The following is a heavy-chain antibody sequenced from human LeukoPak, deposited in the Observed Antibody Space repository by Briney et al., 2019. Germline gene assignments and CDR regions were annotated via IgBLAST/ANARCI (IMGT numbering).Heavy chain of an antibody. CDR3: ARREDSSSWSNLDY. CDR2: ISSSGSTI. CDR1: GFTFSSYE. J-gene: IGHJ4*02. V-gene: IGHV3-48*03. Sequence: GGSLRLSCAASGFTFSSYEMNWVRQAPGKGLEWVSYISSSGSTIYYADSVKGRFTISRDNSKNTLYLQMNSLRAEDTAVYYCARREDSSSWSNLDYWGQGTLVTVSS. D-gene: IGHD6-13*01.